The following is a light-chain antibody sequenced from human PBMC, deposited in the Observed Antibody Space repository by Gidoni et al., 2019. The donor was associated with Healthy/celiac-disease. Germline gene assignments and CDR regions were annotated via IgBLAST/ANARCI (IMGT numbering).Light chain of an antibody. J-gene: IGKJ1*01. CDR3: QQYDNLLT. CDR2: DAS. V-gene: IGKV1-33*01. Sequence: DIQMTQSPSSLSASVVDRVTITCQASQDISNYLNWYQQKPGKAPKLLIYDASNLETGVPSRFSGSGSGTDFTFTISSLQPEDSATYYCQQYDNLLTFGQGTKVEIK. CDR1: QDISNY.